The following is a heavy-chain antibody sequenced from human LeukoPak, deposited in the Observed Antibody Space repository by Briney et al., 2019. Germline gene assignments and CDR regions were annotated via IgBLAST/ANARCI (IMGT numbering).Heavy chain of an antibody. V-gene: IGHV3-23*01. CDR3: AKGPSYYYDSSGYAHR. CDR2: ISGSGGST. Sequence: PGGSLRLSCAASGFTFSSYAMSWVRQAPGKGQEWVSAISGSGGSTYYADSVKGRFTISRDNSKNTLYLQMNSLRAEDTAVYYCAKGPSYYYDSSGYAHRWGQGTLVTVSS. CDR1: GFTFSSYA. D-gene: IGHD3-22*01. J-gene: IGHJ4*02.